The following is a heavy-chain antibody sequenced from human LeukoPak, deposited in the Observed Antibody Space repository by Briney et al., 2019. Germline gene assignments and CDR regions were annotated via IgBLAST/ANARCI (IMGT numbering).Heavy chain of an antibody. CDR3: AKGTYGSGSYRRFDP. Sequence: GGSLRLSCAASGFTFSSYAMSWVRQAPGKGLEWVSAISGSGGSTYYADSVKGRFTISRDNSKNTLYLQMNSLRAEDTAVYYCAKGTYGSGSYRRFDPWGQGTLVTASS. CDR1: GFTFSSYA. V-gene: IGHV3-23*01. J-gene: IGHJ5*02. CDR2: ISGSGGST. D-gene: IGHD3-10*01.